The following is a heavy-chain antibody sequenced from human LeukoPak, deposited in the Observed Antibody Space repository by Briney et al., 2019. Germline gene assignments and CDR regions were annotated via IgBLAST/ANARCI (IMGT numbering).Heavy chain of an antibody. Sequence: GESLKISCQGSGYKFTNYWIGWVRQMPGKGLEWMGDIYSGDSDTRYSPSFQGQVTISADNPINTAYLQWSSLKASNTAIYYCARRLTTVNVWYFDLWGRGTLVTVSS. D-gene: IGHD4-17*01. CDR2: IYSGDSDT. V-gene: IGHV5-51*01. J-gene: IGHJ2*01. CDR3: ARRLTTVNVWYFDL. CDR1: GYKFTNYW.